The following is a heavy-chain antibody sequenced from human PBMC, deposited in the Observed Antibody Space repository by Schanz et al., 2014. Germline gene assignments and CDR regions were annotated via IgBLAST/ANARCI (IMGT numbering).Heavy chain of an antibody. D-gene: IGHD6-13*01. CDR2: IRSDNNYI. V-gene: IGHV3-21*01. J-gene: IGHJ4*02. CDR3: ARGYSNIWSPMAY. CDR1: GFPFSTYS. Sequence: EVQLVESGGGLVKPGGSLRLSCVASGFPFSTYSIHWVRQAPGKGLEWVSYIRSDNNYIYYADSVKGRFTISRDNAKNSLFLQMNSLTAEDTAVYYCARGYSNIWSPMAYWGQGTLVAVSS.